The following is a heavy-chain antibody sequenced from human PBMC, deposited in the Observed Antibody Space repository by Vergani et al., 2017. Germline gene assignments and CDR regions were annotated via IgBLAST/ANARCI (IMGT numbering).Heavy chain of an antibody. J-gene: IGHJ4*01. D-gene: IGHD2-15*01. CDR1: GFRVTTYS. CDR2: IKSDGRT. CDR3: TRSECSGTTCYGHYFDL. Sequence: VELLESGGGLAKPGGSLRVSCSASGFRVTTYSMSWVGQAPGKGLEWVSVIKSDGRTSYAESVRGRFTISRDTSRNAVYLQMNILRVEDTGVYYCTRSECSGTTCYGHYFDLWGHGILVTVSS. V-gene: IGHV3-66*02.